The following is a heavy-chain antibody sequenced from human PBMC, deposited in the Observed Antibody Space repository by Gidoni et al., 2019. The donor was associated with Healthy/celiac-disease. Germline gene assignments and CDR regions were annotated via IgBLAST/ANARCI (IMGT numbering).Heavy chain of an antibody. J-gene: IGHJ4*02. Sequence: QVQLVESGGGVVQPGRSLRLSCAASGFTFSSYGMHWVRQAPGKGLEWVAVIGYDGSNKYYADSVKGRFTISRDNSKNSLYLQMNSLRAEDTAVYYCARERPNYYDSSGYYYPNTIFDYWGQGTLVTVSS. CDR1: GFTFSSYG. CDR3: ARERPNYYDSSGYYYPNTIFDY. CDR2: IGYDGSNK. V-gene: IGHV3-33*01. D-gene: IGHD3-22*01.